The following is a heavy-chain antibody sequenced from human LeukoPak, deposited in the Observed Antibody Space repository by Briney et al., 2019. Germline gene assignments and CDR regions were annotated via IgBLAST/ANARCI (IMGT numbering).Heavy chain of an antibody. Sequence: PSETLSLTCTVSGGSISSYYWSWIRQPPGKGLEWIGYIYYSGSTNYNPSLKSRVTISLDTSRNQFSLQLSSVTAADTAVYYCARALQYTNNWYPPQYWGQGTLVTVSS. CDR1: GGSISSYY. CDR2: IYYSGST. CDR3: ARALQYTNNWYPPQY. V-gene: IGHV4-59*12. D-gene: IGHD2-8*01. J-gene: IGHJ4*02.